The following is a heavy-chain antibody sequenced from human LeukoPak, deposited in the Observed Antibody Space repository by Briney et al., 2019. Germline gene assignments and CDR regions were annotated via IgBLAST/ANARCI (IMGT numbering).Heavy chain of an antibody. J-gene: IGHJ4*02. V-gene: IGHV4-38-2*02. D-gene: IGHD1-26*01. CDR2: IYHSGST. CDR1: GYSISSGYY. CDR3: AKSGSYSHFDY. Sequence: SETLSLTCTVSGYSISSGYYWGWIRQPPGKGLEWIGEIYHSGSTNYNPSLKSRVTISVDKSKNQFSLKLSSVTAADTAVYYCAKSGSYSHFDYWGQGTLVTVSS.